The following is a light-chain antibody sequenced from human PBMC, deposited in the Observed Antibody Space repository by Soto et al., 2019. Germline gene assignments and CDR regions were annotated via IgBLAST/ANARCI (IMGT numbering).Light chain of an antibody. CDR3: QQHESYSPLT. CDR1: QSISSW. J-gene: IGKJ4*01. Sequence: DIQMTQAPSTLSASVGYRVTITWRSSQSISSWLAWYQKKPGKAPKLLIYKASGLESGVPSRFSGSGSGTDFTLTISSLQPDDFATYYCQQHESYSPLTFGGGTKVDIK. V-gene: IGKV1-5*03. CDR2: KAS.